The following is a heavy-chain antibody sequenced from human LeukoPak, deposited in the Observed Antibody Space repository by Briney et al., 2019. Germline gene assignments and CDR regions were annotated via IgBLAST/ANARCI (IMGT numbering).Heavy chain of an antibody. J-gene: IGHJ4*02. CDR2: ISSSSSYI. CDR1: GFTFSSYS. CDR3: ARAITLRYYFDY. D-gene: IGHD3-10*01. Sequence: GGSLRLSCAASGFTFSSYSMNWVRQAPGKGLEWVSSISSSSSYIYYADSVKGRFTISRDNAKNSLYLQMNSLRAEDTAVYYCARAITLRYYFDYWGQGTLVTVSS. V-gene: IGHV3-21*01.